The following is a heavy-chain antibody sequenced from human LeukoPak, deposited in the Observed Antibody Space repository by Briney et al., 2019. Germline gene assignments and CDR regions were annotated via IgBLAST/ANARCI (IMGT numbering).Heavy chain of an antibody. V-gene: IGHV3-53*01. CDR1: GFTVSSNY. J-gene: IGHJ4*02. D-gene: IGHD6-19*01. CDR3: ARGPRGSGLFYYFDY. Sequence: GGSLRLSCAASGFTVSSNYMSWVRQAPGKGLEWVSVIYSGGSTYYADSVKGRFTISRDNSKNTLYLQMNSLRAEDTAVYYCARGPRGSGLFYYFDYWDQGTLVTVSS. CDR2: IYSGGST.